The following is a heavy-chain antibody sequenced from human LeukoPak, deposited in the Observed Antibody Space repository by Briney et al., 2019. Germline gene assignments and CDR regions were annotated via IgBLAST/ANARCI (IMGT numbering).Heavy chain of an antibody. CDR1: GGPNSDFY. J-gene: IGHJ6*02. Sequence: PSETLTLTCTVSGGPNSDFYWSWIRQSPEKGLEWIGNIFYSGNTNYNPSLRSRVTISVDTSKKQFSLKLTSVTAADTAVYYCARLRSGSTPPPPYYYYGLDVWGQGTTVTVSS. CDR2: IFYSGNT. V-gene: IGHV4-59*01. CDR3: ARLRSGSTPPPPYYYYGLDV. D-gene: IGHD1-26*01.